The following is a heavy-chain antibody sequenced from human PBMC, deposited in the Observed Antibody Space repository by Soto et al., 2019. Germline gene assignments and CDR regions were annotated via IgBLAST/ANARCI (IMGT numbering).Heavy chain of an antibody. V-gene: IGHV1-46*03. J-gene: IGHJ5*02. CDR1: GYTFTSYY. CDR3: ARDMDYGDYVPHWFDP. Sequence: LKLSRKASGYTFTSYYMHWLRLAPEQGLEWMGIIDPSGGSTSYAQKFQGRVTMTRDTSTSTVYMELSSLRSEDTAVYYCARDMDYGDYVPHWFDPWGQGTLVTVSS. CDR2: IDPSGGST. D-gene: IGHD4-17*01.